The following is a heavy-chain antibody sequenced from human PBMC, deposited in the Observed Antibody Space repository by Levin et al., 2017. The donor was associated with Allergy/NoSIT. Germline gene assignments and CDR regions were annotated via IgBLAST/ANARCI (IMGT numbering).Heavy chain of an antibody. CDR2: IYFTGAT. V-gene: IGHV4-39*01. CDR1: GGSISSGSYY. Sequence: SETLSLTCTVSGGSISSGSYYWAWIRQPPGKGLEWVGHIYFTGATYYNPSLRGRVTISVDTSKNQFSLELTSVTAADTSLYYCARAVNAAGLVWFDPWGQGTLVIVSP. D-gene: IGHD6-13*01. J-gene: IGHJ5*02. CDR3: ARAVNAAGLVWFDP.